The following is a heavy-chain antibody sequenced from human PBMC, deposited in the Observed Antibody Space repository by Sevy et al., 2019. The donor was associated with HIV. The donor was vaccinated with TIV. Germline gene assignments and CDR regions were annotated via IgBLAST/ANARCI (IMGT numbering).Heavy chain of an antibody. V-gene: IGHV3-33*01. Sequence: GGSLRLSCRVSGFTFSNYGMHWVRQAPGKGLEWVALIWYDGNERLYADSVKGRFTISRDNSKNTMYLQMNSLRGEDTAIYYCARGYRANEEISVGHWGQGTLVTVSS. D-gene: IGHD5-12*01. CDR3: ARGYRANEEISVGH. CDR2: IWYDGNER. J-gene: IGHJ4*02. CDR1: GFTFSNYG.